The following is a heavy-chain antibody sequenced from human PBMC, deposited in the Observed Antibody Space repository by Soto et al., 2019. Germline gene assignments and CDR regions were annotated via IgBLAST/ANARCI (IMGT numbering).Heavy chain of an antibody. CDR3: ARGPFLEWLLGFYFDY. D-gene: IGHD3-3*01. CDR1: GGSISSGDYY. V-gene: IGHV4-30-4*01. CDR2: IYYSGST. J-gene: IGHJ4*02. Sequence: PSETLSLTCTVSGGSISSGDYYWSWIRHPPGKGLEWIGYIYYSGSTYYNPSLKSRVTISVDTSKNQFSLKLSSVTAADTAVYYCARGPFLEWLLGFYFDYWGQGTLVTVSS.